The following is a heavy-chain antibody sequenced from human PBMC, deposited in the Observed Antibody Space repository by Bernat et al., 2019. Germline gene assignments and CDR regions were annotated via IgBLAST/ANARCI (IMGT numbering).Heavy chain of an antibody. D-gene: IGHD4-17*01. CDR3: ARGLTTFDY. V-gene: IGHV4-34*01. CDR1: GGSFSGYY. CDR2: VNHRGST. J-gene: IGHJ4*02. Sequence: QVQLRQWGAGLLKPSETLSLTCAVYGGSFSGYYWTWIRQPPGKGLEWIGEVNHRGSTAYNPSLRSRVTISIDTSNNQFSLKLTSVTAADTAVYYCARGLTTFDYWGLGTLVTVPS.